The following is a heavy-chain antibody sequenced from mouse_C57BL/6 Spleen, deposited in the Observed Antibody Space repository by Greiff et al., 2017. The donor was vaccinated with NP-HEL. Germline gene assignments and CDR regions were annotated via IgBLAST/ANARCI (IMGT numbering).Heavy chain of an antibody. J-gene: IGHJ4*01. D-gene: IGHD1-1*01. V-gene: IGHV3-6*01. Sequence: EVQRVESGPGLVKPSQSLSLTCSVTGYSITSGYYWNWIRQFPGNKLEWMGYISYDGSNNYNPSLKNRISITRDTSKNQFFLKLNSVTTEDTATYYCARERIYYYGSSYDRYAMDYWGQGTSVTVSS. CDR2: ISYDGSN. CDR3: ARERIYYYGSSYDRYAMDY. CDR1: GYSITSGYY.